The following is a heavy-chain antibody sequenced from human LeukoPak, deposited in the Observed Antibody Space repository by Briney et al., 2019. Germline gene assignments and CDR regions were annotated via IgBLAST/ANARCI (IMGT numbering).Heavy chain of an antibody. CDR1: GGSFSGYY. CDR3: ARGATYYDFWSGYYRSWDWFDP. CDR2: INHSGST. D-gene: IGHD3-3*01. V-gene: IGHV4-34*01. J-gene: IGHJ5*02. Sequence: SETLSLTCAVYGGSFSGYYWSWIRQPPGKGLEWIGEINHSGSTNYNPSLKSRVTISVDTSKNQFSLKLGSVTAADTAVYYCARGATYYDFWSGYYRSWDWFDPWGQGTLVTVSS.